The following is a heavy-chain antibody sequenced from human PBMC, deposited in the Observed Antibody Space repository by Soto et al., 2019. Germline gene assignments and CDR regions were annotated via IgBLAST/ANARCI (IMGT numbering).Heavy chain of an antibody. Sequence: SETLSLTCTVSGGSISSYYWSWIRQPPGKGLEWIGYIYYSGSTNYNPSLKSRVTISVDTSKNQFSLKLSSVTAADTAVYYCARLYGNSGFDYWGQGTLVTVSS. D-gene: IGHD3-10*01. CDR3: ARLYGNSGFDY. V-gene: IGHV4-59*01. CDR1: GGSISSYY. J-gene: IGHJ4*02. CDR2: IYYSGST.